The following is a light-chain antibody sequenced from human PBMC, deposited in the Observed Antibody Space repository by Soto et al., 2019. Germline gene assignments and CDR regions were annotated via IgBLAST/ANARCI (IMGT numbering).Light chain of an antibody. Sequence: QPVLTQSSSASASLGSSVKLTCTLSSGHSSYIIEWHQQQPGKAPRYLMKLEGSGSYNKGSGVPDRFSGSSSGADRYLTISNLQFEDEADYYCETWDSNTRGFGGGTQLTVL. CDR2: LEGSGSY. CDR3: ETWDSNTRG. J-gene: IGLJ2*01. CDR1: SGHSSYI. V-gene: IGLV4-60*02.